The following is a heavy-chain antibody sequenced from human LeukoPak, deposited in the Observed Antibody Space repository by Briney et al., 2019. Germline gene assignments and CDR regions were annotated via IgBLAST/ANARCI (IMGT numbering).Heavy chain of an antibody. Sequence: SETLSLTCSVSGGSITSYYWSWIRQPPGKGLEWIGHVSDGGRTNYSPSLRSRVSISVDTSKNQFSLKLNTVTAADTAVYFCARASTTFDDWGQGTLVTVSS. CDR1: GGSITSYY. CDR3: ARASTTFDD. D-gene: IGHD1-14*01. J-gene: IGHJ4*02. V-gene: IGHV4-59*01. CDR2: VSDGGRT.